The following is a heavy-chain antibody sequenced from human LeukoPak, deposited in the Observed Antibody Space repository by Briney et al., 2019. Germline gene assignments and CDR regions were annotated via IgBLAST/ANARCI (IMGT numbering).Heavy chain of an antibody. Sequence: ASVKVSCKVSGYTFTDYYIHWVQQAPGKGLAWMGLVDPEDGETIYTEKFQGRVTITADTSTDTAYMELSSLRSEDTAVYYCATGPPYSSSSFDYWGQGTLVTVSS. D-gene: IGHD6-19*01. J-gene: IGHJ4*02. CDR1: GYTFTDYY. CDR2: VDPEDGET. CDR3: ATGPPYSSSSFDY. V-gene: IGHV1-69-2*01.